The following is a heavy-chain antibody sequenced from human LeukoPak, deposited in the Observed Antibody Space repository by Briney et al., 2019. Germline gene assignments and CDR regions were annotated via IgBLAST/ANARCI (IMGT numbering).Heavy chain of an antibody. D-gene: IGHD2-2*01. Sequence: PGGSLRLSCAASGFTFSSYAMSWVRQAPGKGLEWVSAISGSGGSTYYADSVKGRFTISRDNSKNTLYLQMNSLRAEDTAVYYCAKEGCSSTSCYFYYYYYMAVWGKGTTVTVSS. V-gene: IGHV3-23*01. J-gene: IGHJ6*03. CDR3: AKEGCSSTSCYFYYYYYMAV. CDR1: GFTFSSYA. CDR2: ISGSGGST.